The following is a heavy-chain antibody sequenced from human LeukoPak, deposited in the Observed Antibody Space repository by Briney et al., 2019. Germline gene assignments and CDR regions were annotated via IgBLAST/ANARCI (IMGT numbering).Heavy chain of an antibody. J-gene: IGHJ4*02. CDR3: ARDNIVVVAATKAYYFDY. CDR2: ISSSGSTI. Sequence: GGSLRLSCAASGFTFSDYYMSWIRQAPGKGLEWVSYISSSGSTIYYADSVKGRFTISRDNAKNSLYLQMNSLRAEDTAVYYCARDNIVVVAATKAYYFDYWGQGTLVTVSS. D-gene: IGHD2-15*01. CDR1: GFTFSDYY. V-gene: IGHV3-11*01.